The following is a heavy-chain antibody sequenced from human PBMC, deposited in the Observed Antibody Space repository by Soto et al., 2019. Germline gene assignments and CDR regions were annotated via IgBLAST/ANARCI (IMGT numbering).Heavy chain of an antibody. V-gene: IGHV4-31*03. CDR3: ARVPWGGGSYVREWGGFDD. J-gene: IGHJ4*02. CDR1: GGSISSGGYY. D-gene: IGHD1-26*01. CDR2: IYYSGST. Sequence: SETLSLTCTVSGGSISSGGYYWSWIRQHPGKGLEWIGYIYYSGSTYYNPSLKSRVTISVDTSKNQFSLKLSSVTAADTAVYYCARVPWGGGSYVREWGGFDDWGQGSLVTFSS.